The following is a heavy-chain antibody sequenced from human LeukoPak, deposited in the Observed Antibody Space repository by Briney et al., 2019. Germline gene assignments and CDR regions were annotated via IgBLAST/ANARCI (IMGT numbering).Heavy chain of an antibody. CDR3: AKDVQQLVLGYYYYYMDV. Sequence: GGSLRLSCAASGFTFSSYAMHWVRQAPGKGLEWVAVISYDGSNKYYADSVKGRFTISRDNSKNTLYLQMNSLRAEDTAVYYCAKDVQQLVLGYYYYYMDVWGKGTAVTVSS. D-gene: IGHD6-13*01. V-gene: IGHV3-30-3*01. CDR1: GFTFSSYA. J-gene: IGHJ6*03. CDR2: ISYDGSNK.